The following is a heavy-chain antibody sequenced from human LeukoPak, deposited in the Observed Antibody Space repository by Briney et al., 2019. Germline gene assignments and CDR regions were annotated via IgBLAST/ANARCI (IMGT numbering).Heavy chain of an antibody. J-gene: IGHJ6*03. V-gene: IGHV4-39*07. CDR2: IYYSGST. Sequence: SETLSLTCTASGVSISSSSYYWGWIRQPPGKGLEWNGSIYYSGSTYYNPSLKSRVTISVDTSKNSFSLKMSSVTAADTAVYYCARGVTTVTNRYYYYYMDVWGKGTTVTVSS. CDR1: GVSISSSSYY. D-gene: IGHD4-17*01. CDR3: ARGVTTVTNRYYYYYMDV.